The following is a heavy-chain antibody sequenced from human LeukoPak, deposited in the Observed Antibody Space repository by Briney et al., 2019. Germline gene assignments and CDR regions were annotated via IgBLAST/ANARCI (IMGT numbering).Heavy chain of an antibody. CDR3: ARVRSDYVWGSYRYSTEDYFDY. D-gene: IGHD3-16*02. CDR1: GFTFNSYW. Sequence: GGSLRLSCAASGFTFNSYWMSWVRQAPGKGLEWVANIKQDGSENYYVDSVKGRFIISRDNAKNSLYLQMNSLRAEDTAMYYCARVRSDYVWGSYRYSTEDYFDYWGQGTLVTVSS. J-gene: IGHJ4*02. V-gene: IGHV3-7*01. CDR2: IKQDGSEN.